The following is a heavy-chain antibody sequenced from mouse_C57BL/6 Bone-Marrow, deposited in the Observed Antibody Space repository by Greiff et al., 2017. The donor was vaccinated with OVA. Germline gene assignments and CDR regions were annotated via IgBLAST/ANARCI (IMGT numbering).Heavy chain of an antibody. CDR2: ISSGSSTI. J-gene: IGHJ2*01. CDR3: ARGGVTTYYFDY. Sequence: EVKLVESGGGLVKPGGSLKLSCAASGFTFSDYGMHWVRQAPEKGLEWVAYISSGSSTIYYADTVKGRFTISRDNAKNTLFLQMTSLRSEDTAMYYCARGGVTTYYFDYWGQGTTLTVSS. D-gene: IGHD2-3*01. CDR1: GFTFSDYG. V-gene: IGHV5-17*01.